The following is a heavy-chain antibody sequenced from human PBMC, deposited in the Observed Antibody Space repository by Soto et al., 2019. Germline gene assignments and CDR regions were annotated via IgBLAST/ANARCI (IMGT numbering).Heavy chain of an antibody. Sequence: QVQLQESGPGLVKPSQTLSLTCTVSGDSVSGGYYWSWVRQRPRKGLEWIGYVSPIGTPYYSPSPNSRVSISMATSKNPLALEVSSVTAADTAVYYCARDRGSYGMDVWGQGTTVTVSS. CDR2: VSPIGTP. V-gene: IGHV4-31*03. CDR3: ARDRGSYGMDV. CDR1: GDSVSGGYY. J-gene: IGHJ6*02.